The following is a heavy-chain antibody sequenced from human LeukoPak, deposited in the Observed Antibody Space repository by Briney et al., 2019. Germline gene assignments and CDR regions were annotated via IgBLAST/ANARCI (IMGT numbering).Heavy chain of an antibody. V-gene: IGHV3-9*01. Sequence: GGSLRLSCAASGFAFDDYAMHWVRQAPGKGLEWVSGISWNSGSIGYADSVKGRFTISRDNAKNSLYLQMNSLRAEDTAVYYCAREDCSSTSCYRDGMDVWGKGTTVTVSS. CDR1: GFAFDDYA. D-gene: IGHD2-2*01. J-gene: IGHJ6*04. CDR3: AREDCSSTSCYRDGMDV. CDR2: ISWNSGSI.